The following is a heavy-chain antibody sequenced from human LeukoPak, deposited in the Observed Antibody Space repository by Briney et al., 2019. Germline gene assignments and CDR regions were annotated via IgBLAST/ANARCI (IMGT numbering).Heavy chain of an antibody. CDR1: GYTFTSYG. CDR2: ISAYNGNT. Sequence: ASVKVSCKASGYTFTSYGISWVRQAPGQGLEWMGWISAYNGNTNYAQKLQGRVTMTTDTSTSTAYMELRSLRSEDTAVYYCATRDPQEYSSGWYGWFDPWGQGTLVTVSS. D-gene: IGHD6-19*01. J-gene: IGHJ5*02. CDR3: ATRDPQEYSSGWYGWFDP. V-gene: IGHV1-18*01.